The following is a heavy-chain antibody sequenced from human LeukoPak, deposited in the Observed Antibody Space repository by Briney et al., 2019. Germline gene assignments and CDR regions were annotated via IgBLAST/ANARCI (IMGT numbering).Heavy chain of an antibody. V-gene: IGHV4-30-2*02. J-gene: IGHJ4*02. CDR3: ARRQHTIFGVVMD. CDR1: GGSISSGGYS. Sequence: PSQTLSLTCAVSGGSISSGGYSWSWIRQPPGKGLEWIGYIYHSGSTYYNPSLKSRVTISVDTSKNQFSLKLSSVTAADTAVYYCARRQHTIFGVVMDWGQGTLVTVSS. D-gene: IGHD3-3*01. CDR2: IYHSGST.